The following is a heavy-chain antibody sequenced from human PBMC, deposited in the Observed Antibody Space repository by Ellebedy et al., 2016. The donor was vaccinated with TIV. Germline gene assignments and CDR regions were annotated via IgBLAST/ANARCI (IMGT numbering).Heavy chain of an antibody. CDR2: ISSGGATT. CDR3: ARDTRFIDHQHNWFDP. V-gene: IGHV3-11*01. J-gene: IGHJ5*02. CDR1: GFTFSDYY. D-gene: IGHD2-2*01. Sequence: GEPLKISCAASGFTFSDYYMSWIRQAPGKGLECVSYISSGGATTYYADSVRGRFTISRDNAKNSLYLQMNSLRAEDTAIYYCARDTRFIDHQHNWFDPWGQGTLVTVSS.